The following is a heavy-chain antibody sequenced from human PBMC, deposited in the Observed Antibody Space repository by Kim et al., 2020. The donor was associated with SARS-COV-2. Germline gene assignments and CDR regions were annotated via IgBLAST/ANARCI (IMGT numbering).Heavy chain of an antibody. J-gene: IGHJ4*01. CDR3: AKVNVRSSSWYLGFDY. Sequence: GGSLRLSCAASGFTFSSYAMSWVRQAPGKGLEWVSVIYSGGSSTYYADSVKGRFTISRDNSKNTLYLQMNSLRAEDTAVYYCAKVNVRSSSWYLGFDYWG. CDR2: IYSGGSST. V-gene: IGHV3-23*03. D-gene: IGHD6-13*01. CDR1: GFTFSSYA.